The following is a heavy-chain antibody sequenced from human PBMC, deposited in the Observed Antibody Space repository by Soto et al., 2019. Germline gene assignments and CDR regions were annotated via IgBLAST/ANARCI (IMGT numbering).Heavy chain of an antibody. J-gene: IGHJ4*02. CDR1: GYTFTGYY. CDR3: ARDPIAVAGTNY. Sequence: ASVKVSCKASGYTFTGYYMHWVRQAPGQGLEWMGWINPNSGGTNYAQKFQGRVTMTRDTSISTAYMELSRLRSDDTAVYYCARDPIAVAGTNYWGKGTLVTVSS. V-gene: IGHV1-2*02. D-gene: IGHD6-19*01. CDR2: INPNSGGT.